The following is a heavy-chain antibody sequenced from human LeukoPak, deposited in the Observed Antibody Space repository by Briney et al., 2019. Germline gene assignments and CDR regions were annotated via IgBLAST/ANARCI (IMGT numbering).Heavy chain of an antibody. D-gene: IGHD1-14*01. V-gene: IGHV4-34*01. J-gene: IGHJ4*02. CDR3: ARENPGEI. CDR2: INHSGST. CDR1: GGSLSGYY. Sequence: SETLSLTCAVYGGSLSGYYWSWIRQPPGKGLEWIGEINHSGSTNYNPSLKSRITISVDTSKNQFSLKLSSVTAADTAVYYCARENPGEIWGQGTLVTVSS.